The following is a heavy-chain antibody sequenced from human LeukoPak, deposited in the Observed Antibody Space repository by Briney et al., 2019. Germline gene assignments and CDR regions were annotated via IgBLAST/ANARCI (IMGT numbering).Heavy chain of an antibody. CDR3: ARRSTSCLDY. CDR1: GGSISSSSYY. Sequence: SETLSLTCTVSGGSISSSSYYWSWIRQPPGTGLEWIGEINHRGITNYNPSLTSRVTISVDTSKNQFSLNLTSLTAADTAVYYCARRSTSCLDYWGQGTLVTVSS. J-gene: IGHJ4*02. D-gene: IGHD2-2*01. CDR2: INHRGIT. V-gene: IGHV4-39*07.